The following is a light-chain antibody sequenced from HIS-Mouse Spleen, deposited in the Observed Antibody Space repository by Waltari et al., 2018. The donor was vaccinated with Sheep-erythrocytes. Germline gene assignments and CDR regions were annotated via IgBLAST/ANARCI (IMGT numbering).Light chain of an antibody. J-gene: IGLJ3*02. Sequence: QSVLTQPPSASGTPGQRVTISCSGSSSNIGSNTVNWYQQLPGTAPKLLIYSNNKRPSGVRDRFSGSKSGTSASLAISGLQSEDEADYYCAAWDDSLNGPVFGGGTKLTVL. CDR1: SSNIGSNT. CDR3: AAWDDSLNGPV. V-gene: IGLV1-44*01. CDR2: SNN.